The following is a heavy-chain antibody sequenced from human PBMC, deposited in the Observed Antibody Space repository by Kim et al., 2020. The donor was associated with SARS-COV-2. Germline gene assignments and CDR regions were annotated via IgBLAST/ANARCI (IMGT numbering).Heavy chain of an antibody. CDR1: GGSISSGGYY. J-gene: IGHJ3*02. D-gene: IGHD5-12*01. CDR2: IYYSGST. V-gene: IGHV4-31*03. CDR3: ARVKWLRFHDAFDI. Sequence: SETLSLTCTVSGGSISSGGYYWSWIRQHPGKGLEWIGYIYYSGSTYYNPSLKSRVTISVDTSKNQFSLKLSSVTAADTAVYYCARVKWLRFHDAFDIWGQGTMVTVSS.